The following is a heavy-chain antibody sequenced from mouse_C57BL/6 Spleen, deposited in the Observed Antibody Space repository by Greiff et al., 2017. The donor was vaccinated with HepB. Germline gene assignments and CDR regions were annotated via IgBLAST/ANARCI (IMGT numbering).Heavy chain of an antibody. CDR2: ISSGGDYI. D-gene: IGHD2-4*01. J-gene: IGHJ4*01. V-gene: IGHV5-9-1*02. CDR3: TRAGGLDDYDVGAMDY. Sequence: EVKLMESGEGLVKPGGSLKLSCAASGFTFSSYAMSWVRQTPEKRLEWVAYISSGGDYIYYADTVKGRFTISRDNARNTLYLQMSSLKSEDTAMYYCTRAGGLDDYDVGAMDYWGQGTSVTVSS. CDR1: GFTFSSYA.